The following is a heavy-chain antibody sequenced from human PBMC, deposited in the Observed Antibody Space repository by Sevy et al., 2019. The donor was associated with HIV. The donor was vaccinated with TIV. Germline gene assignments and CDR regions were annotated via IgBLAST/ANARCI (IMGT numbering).Heavy chain of an antibody. CDR2: ISGSSNYI. Sequence: GGSLRLSCAASGFNFDSYTMNWVRQAPGQGLEWVSSISGSSNYIYYADSLKGRFPFSRDNAKNSVYLQMHSLRVDDTAVYFCARPYGSGSWEAFDVWGQGTVVTVSS. J-gene: IGHJ3*01. CDR1: GFNFDSYT. D-gene: IGHD3-10*01. V-gene: IGHV3-21*01. CDR3: ARPYGSGSWEAFDV.